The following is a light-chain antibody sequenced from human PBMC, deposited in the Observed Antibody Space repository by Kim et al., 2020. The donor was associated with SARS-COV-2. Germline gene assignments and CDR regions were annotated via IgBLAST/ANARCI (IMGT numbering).Light chain of an antibody. Sequence: QSINISCTGTSSDGDDYKYVSWYQQHPGKAPKLMIYEVTRRPSGVSYRFSGSKSGNTASLTISGLQAEDEADYYCSSYTSSSGLMVFGGGTQLTVL. CDR2: EVT. CDR1: SSDGDDYKY. CDR3: SSYTSSSGLMV. J-gene: IGLJ3*02. V-gene: IGLV2-14*01.